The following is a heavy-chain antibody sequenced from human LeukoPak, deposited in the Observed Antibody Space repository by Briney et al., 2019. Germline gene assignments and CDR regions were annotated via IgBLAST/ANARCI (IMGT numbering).Heavy chain of an antibody. CDR1: GGSISSYY. Sequence: SETLSLTCTVSGGSISSYYWSWIRQPPGKGLEWIGYIYYSGSTNYNPSLRSRVTISVDTSKNQFSLKLSSVTAADTAVYYCARARIAALDFDYWGQGTLVTVSS. J-gene: IGHJ4*02. D-gene: IGHD6-6*01. CDR3: ARARIAALDFDY. V-gene: IGHV4-59*01. CDR2: IYYSGST.